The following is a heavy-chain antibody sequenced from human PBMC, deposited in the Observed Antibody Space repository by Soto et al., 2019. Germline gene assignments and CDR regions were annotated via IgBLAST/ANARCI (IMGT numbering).Heavy chain of an antibody. V-gene: IGHV3-21*01. J-gene: IGHJ3*02. Sequence: PGGSLRLSCAASGFTFSSYIMHWVRQAPGKGLEWISTISSTSTNIYYADSVKGRFTISRDNPKNSLFLQMNSLRAEDTAVYYCARDRSPGYYDSSGYYRLDAFDIWGQGTMVTV. CDR1: GFTFSSYI. CDR2: ISSTSTNI. CDR3: ARDRSPGYYDSSGYYRLDAFDI. D-gene: IGHD3-22*01.